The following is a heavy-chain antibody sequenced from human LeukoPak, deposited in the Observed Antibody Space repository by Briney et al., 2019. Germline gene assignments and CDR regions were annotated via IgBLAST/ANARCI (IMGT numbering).Heavy chain of an antibody. V-gene: IGHV4-39*07. CDR3: ARAERWLLDSSEYFQH. D-gene: IGHD3-22*01. CDR2: IYYSGST. CDR1: GGSISSSSYY. Sequence: PSETLSLTCTVSGGSISSSSYYWGWIRQPPGKGLEWIGSIYYSGSTYYNPSLKSRVTISVDTSKNQFSLKLSSVTAADTAVYYCARAERWLLDSSEYFQHWGQGTLVTVSS. J-gene: IGHJ1*01.